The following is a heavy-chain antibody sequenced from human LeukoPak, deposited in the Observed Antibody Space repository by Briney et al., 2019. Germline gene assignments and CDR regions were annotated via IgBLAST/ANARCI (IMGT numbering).Heavy chain of an antibody. CDR2: IIPIFGTA. CDR1: GGTFSSYA. CDR3: ATGARQLIRGFGY. V-gene: IGHV1-69*06. J-gene: IGHJ4*02. Sequence: SVKVSCKASGGTFSSYAISWVRQAPGQGLEWMGGIIPIFGTANYAQKFQGRVTMTEDTSTDTGYMELSSLRSEDRAVYYCATGARQLIRGFGYWGQGTLVTVSS. D-gene: IGHD2-2*01.